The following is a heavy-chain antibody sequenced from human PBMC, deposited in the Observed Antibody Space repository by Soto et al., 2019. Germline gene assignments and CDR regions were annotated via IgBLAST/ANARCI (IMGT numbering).Heavy chain of an antibody. Sequence: GGSLRLSCAASGFTFDSPYSHAMSWVRQSPGKGPEWVSTISSNGANTHYAESVKGRFTISKDPSGNTVHLHMNSLRAEDTATYFCVSWVSAHFDYWGHGTPVTVSS. J-gene: IGHJ4*01. D-gene: IGHD2-8*01. V-gene: IGHV3-23*01. CDR3: VSWVSAHFDY. CDR2: ISSNGANT. CDR1: GFTFDSPYSHA.